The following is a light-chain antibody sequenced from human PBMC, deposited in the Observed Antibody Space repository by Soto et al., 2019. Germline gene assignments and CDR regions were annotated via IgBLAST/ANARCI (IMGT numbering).Light chain of an antibody. CDR3: AAWDDSLNSVV. CDR1: SSNIGSHS. V-gene: IGLV1-44*01. J-gene: IGLJ2*01. CDR2: SNN. Sequence: QSVLTQPPSASGTPGQRVTISCSGSSSNIGSHSVNWYQQLPGTAPKLLISSNNQRPSGVPDRFSGSKSGTSVSLAISGLQSEDEADYYCAAWDDSLNSVVLGGGTKLTVL.